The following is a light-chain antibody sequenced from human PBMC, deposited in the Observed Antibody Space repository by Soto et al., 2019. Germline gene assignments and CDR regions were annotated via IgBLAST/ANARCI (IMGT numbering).Light chain of an antibody. CDR2: DVS. CDR3: CSYAGIYHLL. CDR1: SSDVGGYNY. V-gene: IGLV2-11*01. J-gene: IGLJ2*01. Sequence: QSVLTQPRSVSGSPGQSVTISCTGTSSDVGGYNYVSWYQQHPGKAPKLMIYDVSKRPSGVPDRFSGSKSGNTASLTISGLQAQDEADYYCCSYAGIYHLLFGGGTQLTVL.